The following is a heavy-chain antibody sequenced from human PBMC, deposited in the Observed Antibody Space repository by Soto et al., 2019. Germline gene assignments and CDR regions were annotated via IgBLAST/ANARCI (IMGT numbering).Heavy chain of an antibody. CDR2: ISSSGGTI. CDR1: GFTFSDYY. CDR3: GGDKTPAPFDI. Sequence: QVQLVESGGGFVRPGGSLRLSCAASGFTFSDYYMSWIRQAPGKGLESISYISSSGGTIHYADSVKGRFTISRDNAKNLLFWQRNRLRSDDPAEYYWGGDKTPAPFDIWGQGTMATVSS. V-gene: IGHV3-11*01. J-gene: IGHJ3*02. D-gene: IGHD2-21*02.